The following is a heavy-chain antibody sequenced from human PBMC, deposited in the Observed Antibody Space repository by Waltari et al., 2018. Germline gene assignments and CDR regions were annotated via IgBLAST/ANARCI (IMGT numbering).Heavy chain of an antibody. V-gene: IGHV4-61*02. D-gene: IGHD2-2*01. CDR2: IYTSVST. CDR3: ARESQLLSRWFDP. J-gene: IGHJ5*02. Sequence: QVQLPESVPGLVKPSQTLSLTCPGSGGSISSGSYYWSWIRQPAGKGLEWIGRIYTSVSTNYNPSLKSRVTISVDTSKNQFSLKLSSVTAADTAVYYCARESQLLSRWFDPWGQGTLVTVSS. CDR1: GGSISSGSYY.